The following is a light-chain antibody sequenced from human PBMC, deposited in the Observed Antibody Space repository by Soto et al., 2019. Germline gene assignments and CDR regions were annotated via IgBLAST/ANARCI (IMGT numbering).Light chain of an antibody. CDR1: QSLLHSNGKTY. CDR2: LGF. CDR3: MHASQTRA. Sequence: DIVMTQSPLSLPVTPGEPASISCRSSQSLLHSNGKTYLDWYLQKPGQSPQLLIYLGFSRASGVPDRFSGSGSGTDFTLKISRVEAEDVGVYYCMHASQTRAFGPGTKVDIK. V-gene: IGKV2-28*01. J-gene: IGKJ3*01.